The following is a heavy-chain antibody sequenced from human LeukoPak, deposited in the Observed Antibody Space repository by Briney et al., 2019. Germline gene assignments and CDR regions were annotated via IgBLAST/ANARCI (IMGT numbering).Heavy chain of an antibody. CDR2: ISYDGSNK. Sequence: PGRSLRLSCAASGFTFSTYGMNWVRQAPGKGLEWVAVISYDGSNKYYADSVKGRFTISRDNSKNTLYLQMDSLRAEDTAVYYCAKDGNGKAAAGTSPDYWGQGTLVTVSS. V-gene: IGHV3-30*18. CDR1: GFTFSTYG. J-gene: IGHJ4*02. D-gene: IGHD6-13*01. CDR3: AKDGNGKAAAGTSPDY.